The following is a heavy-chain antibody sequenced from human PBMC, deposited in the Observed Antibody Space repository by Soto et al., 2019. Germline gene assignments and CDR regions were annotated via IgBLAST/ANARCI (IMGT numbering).Heavy chain of an antibody. CDR3: ARSTHCSSTSCYYYYYYGMDV. J-gene: IGHJ6*02. CDR2: ISSSSYI. V-gene: IGHV3-21*01. Sequence: PGGSLRLSCAASGFTFSSYSMNWVRQAPGKGLEWVSSISSSSYIYYADSVKGRFTISRDNAKNSLYLQMNSLRAEDTAVYYCARSTHCSSTSCYYYYYYGMDVWGQGTTVTVSS. CDR1: GFTFSSYS. D-gene: IGHD2-2*01.